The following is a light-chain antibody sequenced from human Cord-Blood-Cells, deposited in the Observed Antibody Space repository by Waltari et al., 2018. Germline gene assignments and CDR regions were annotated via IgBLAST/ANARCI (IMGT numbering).Light chain of an antibody. J-gene: IGKJ1*01. Sequence: DIQMTQSLSPLSASVGDRVTITCRASQSISSWLAWYQQKPGKAPKLLIYDASSLESGVPSRFSGSGSGTEFTLTISSLQPDDFATYYCQQYNSYWTFGQGTKVEIK. CDR2: DAS. CDR3: QQYNSYWT. CDR1: QSISSW. V-gene: IGKV1-5*01.